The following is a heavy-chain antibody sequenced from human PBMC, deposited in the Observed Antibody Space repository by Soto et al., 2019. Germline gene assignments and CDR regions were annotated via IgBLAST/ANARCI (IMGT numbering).Heavy chain of an antibody. Sequence: PXGSLRLSCSAAVFTCSSYGMHWVRQAPGKGLEWVAVISYDGSKTYYADSVKGRFTISRDNSKNTLYLQMNSLRPEDTAVYYCANHEGYFPQGFYWGQGTLVTVSS. CDR2: ISYDGSKT. J-gene: IGHJ4*02. V-gene: IGHV3-30*18. D-gene: IGHD3-9*01. CDR3: ANHEGYFPQGFY. CDR1: VFTCSSYG.